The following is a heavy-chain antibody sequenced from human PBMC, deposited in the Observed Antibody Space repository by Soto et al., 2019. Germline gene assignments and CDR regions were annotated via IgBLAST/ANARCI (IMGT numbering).Heavy chain of an antibody. D-gene: IGHD5-18*01. CDR3: VKERSGHRYADS. Sequence: EVQLLESGGALVQPGGSLRLSCAASGFTFSNYAMSWLRQPPGKGLEWVSAISGSGDRTYYADSVKGRFTISRDNSKNTLYLQLHSLRAEDSAVYYFVKERSGHRYADSWGQGTLVTVSS. CDR2: ISGSGDRT. CDR1: GFTFSNYA. J-gene: IGHJ4*02. V-gene: IGHV3-23*01.